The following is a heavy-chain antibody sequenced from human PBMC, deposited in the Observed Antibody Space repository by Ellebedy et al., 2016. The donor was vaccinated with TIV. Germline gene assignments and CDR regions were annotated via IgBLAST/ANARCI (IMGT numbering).Heavy chain of an antibody. J-gene: IGHJ5*02. CDR1: GFTFSGFT. D-gene: IGHD4-17*01. CDR2: ISSSGTYI. CDR3: ARRGSYGDYSVQVNSWFDL. V-gene: IGHV3-21*01. Sequence: PGGSLRLSCAASGFTFSGFTMNWVRQAPGKGLEWVSSISSSGTYIHNADSVKGRFIISRDNAKNSMFLQMNSLRAEDTGMYYCARRGSYGDYSVQVNSWFDLWGQGTLVTVS.